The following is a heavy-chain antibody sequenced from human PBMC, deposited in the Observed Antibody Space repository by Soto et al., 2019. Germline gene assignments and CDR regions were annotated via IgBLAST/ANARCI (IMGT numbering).Heavy chain of an antibody. V-gene: IGHV4-59*01. D-gene: IGHD3-16*01. Sequence: SETLYLTCTVSGGSISSYYWSWIRQPPGKGLEWIGYIYYSGSTNYNPSLKSRVTISVDTSKNQFSLKLSSVTAADTAVYYCAREGAARGYYYYGMDVWGQGTTVTVSS. CDR2: IYYSGST. CDR3: AREGAARGYYYYGMDV. J-gene: IGHJ6*02. CDR1: GGSISSYY.